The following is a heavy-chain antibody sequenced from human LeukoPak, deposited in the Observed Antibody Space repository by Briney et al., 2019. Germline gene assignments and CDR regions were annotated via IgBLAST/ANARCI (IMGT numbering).Heavy chain of an antibody. J-gene: IGHJ5*02. CDR1: GGSISSYY. V-gene: IGHV4-59*01. D-gene: IGHD3-16*01. CDR3: ARDGGGFRFDP. Sequence: PSETLSLTCTVSGGSISSYYWSWIRRPPGKGLEWIGYIYYSGSTNYNPSLKSRVTISVDTSKNQFSLKLSSVTAADTAVYYCARDGGGFRFDPWGQGTLVTVSS. CDR2: IYYSGST.